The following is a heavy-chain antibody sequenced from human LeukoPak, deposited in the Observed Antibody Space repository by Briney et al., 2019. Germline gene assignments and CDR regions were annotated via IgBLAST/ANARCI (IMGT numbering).Heavy chain of an antibody. CDR1: GFTFSSHW. J-gene: IGHJ4*02. D-gene: IGHD1-1*01. Sequence: GGSLRLSCAVSGFTFSSHWMRWVRQAPGKGLVWVSRINNDGSDIKYADSVKGRFTMSGDNAQNTLYLQMNSLRAEDTAVYYCARGNVGPDYWGQGTLVTVSS. CDR2: INNDGSDI. CDR3: ARGNVGPDY. V-gene: IGHV3-74*01.